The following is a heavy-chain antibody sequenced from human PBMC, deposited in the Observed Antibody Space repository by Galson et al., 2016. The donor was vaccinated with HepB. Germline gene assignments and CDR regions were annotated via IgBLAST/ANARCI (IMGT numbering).Heavy chain of an antibody. D-gene: IGHD4-11*01. CDR1: GYSFSNYG. J-gene: IGHJ4*02. CDR3: ARGSTATTPLAY. Sequence: VKVSCKASGYSFSNYGITWVRQAPGQGLEWMGWISTYNGNTDYDQKLHGRLTLTTDASTTTAYLELGSLRFDDTAVYYCARGSTATTPLAYWGQGTLVTVSS. V-gene: IGHV1-18*01. CDR2: ISTYNGNT.